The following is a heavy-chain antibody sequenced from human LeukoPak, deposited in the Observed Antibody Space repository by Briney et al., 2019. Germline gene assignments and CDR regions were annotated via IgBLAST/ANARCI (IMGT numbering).Heavy chain of an antibody. CDR1: GGSFSGYY. CDR2: IDHSESA. Sequence: SETLSLTCSVYGGSFSGYYWTWIRQPAGKGLEWIGEIDHSESANHSPSLKSRLTMSVDTSKSQFSLRLNSVTAADTATYYCARRYSSGFYYFDYWGQGALVTVSS. D-gene: IGHD6-19*01. CDR3: ARRYSSGFYYFDY. V-gene: IGHV4-34*01. J-gene: IGHJ4*02.